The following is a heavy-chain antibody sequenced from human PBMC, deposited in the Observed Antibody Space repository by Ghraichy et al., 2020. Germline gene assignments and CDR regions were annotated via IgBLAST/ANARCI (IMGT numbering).Heavy chain of an antibody. CDR3: AKVLDNYGHFDY. CDR2: ISGRGGST. Sequence: LSLTCAASGFTFSSYAMSWVRQAPGKGLELVSAISGRGGSTYYADTVKGRFTISRDNSKNTLYLQMNSFRAEDTTVYYCAKVLDNYGHFDYWGQGTLVTGSS. CDR1: GFTFSSYA. V-gene: IGHV3-23*01. D-gene: IGHD3-3*01. J-gene: IGHJ4*02.